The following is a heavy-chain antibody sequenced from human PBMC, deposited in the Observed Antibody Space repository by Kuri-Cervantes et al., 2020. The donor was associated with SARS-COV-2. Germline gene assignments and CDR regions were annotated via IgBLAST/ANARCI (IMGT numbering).Heavy chain of an antibody. D-gene: IGHD3-3*01. J-gene: IGHJ5*02. CDR3: ATGPPYYEPSNWFDP. CDR1: GFTFSNAW. V-gene: IGHV3-15*01. Sequence: GESLKISCAASGFTFSNAWMSWVRQAPGKGLEWVGRIKSKTDGGTTDYAAPVKGRFTISRDDSKNTLYLQMNSLKTEDTAVYYCATGPPYYEPSNWFDPWGQGTLVTVSS. CDR2: IKSKTDGGTT.